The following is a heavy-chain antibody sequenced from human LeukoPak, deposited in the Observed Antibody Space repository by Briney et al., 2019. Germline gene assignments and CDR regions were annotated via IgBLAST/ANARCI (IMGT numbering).Heavy chain of an antibody. CDR1: GYTFTSYA. D-gene: IGHD3-9*01. CDR3: ARGPPQYYDILTGSRYYYYYMDV. CDR2: INAGNGNT. J-gene: IGHJ6*03. Sequence: ASVKVSCKASGYTFTSYAMHWVRQAPGQRLEWIGWINAGNGNTKYSQEFQGRVTITRDTSASTAYMELSSLRSEDTAVYYCARGPPQYYDILTGSRYYYYYMDVWGKGTTVTISS. V-gene: IGHV1-3*03.